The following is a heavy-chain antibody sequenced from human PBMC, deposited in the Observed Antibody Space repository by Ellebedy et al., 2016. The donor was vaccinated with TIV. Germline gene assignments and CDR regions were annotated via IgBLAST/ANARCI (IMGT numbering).Heavy chain of an antibody. J-gene: IGHJ6*02. D-gene: IGHD5-24*01. CDR2: IKEDESEK. Sequence: GKSLKISCAASGYTFSGYWMDWVRQAPGKGLEWVANIKEDESEKYYVNSVKGRFTISRDNAKNSVFLQMKSLRAEDTATYYCAKVQCPGRWSNCPMDVWGQGTTVTVSS. CDR1: GYTFSGYW. V-gene: IGHV3-7*01. CDR3: AKVQCPGRWSNCPMDV.